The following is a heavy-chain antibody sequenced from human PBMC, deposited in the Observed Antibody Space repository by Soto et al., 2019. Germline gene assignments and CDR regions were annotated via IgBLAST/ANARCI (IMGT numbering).Heavy chain of an antibody. Sequence: SETLSLTCTVSGGSISSYYWSWIRQPPGKGLEWIGYIYYSGSTNYNPSLKSRVTISVDTSKNQFSLKLSSVTAADTAVYYCARDYKRGNYYYSGMDVWGQGTTVTVSS. CDR2: IYYSGST. D-gene: IGHD3-16*01. CDR1: GGSISSYY. V-gene: IGHV4-59*01. CDR3: ARDYKRGNYYYSGMDV. J-gene: IGHJ6*02.